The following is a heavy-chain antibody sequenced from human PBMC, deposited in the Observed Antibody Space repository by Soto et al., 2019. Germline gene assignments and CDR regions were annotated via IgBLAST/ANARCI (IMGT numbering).Heavy chain of an antibody. D-gene: IGHD3-22*01. Sequence: QVQLQQWGAGLLKPSETLSLTCAVYGGSFSGYYWNWIRQPPGKGLEWIADINHSGSTNYNPSLKRRLTISIDTSKHESSLRLSSVTAADSAVYYCARGYQVPGRYWGQGTLVTVSS. V-gene: IGHV4-34*01. CDR3: ARGYQVPGRY. CDR2: INHSGST. CDR1: GGSFSGYY. J-gene: IGHJ4*02.